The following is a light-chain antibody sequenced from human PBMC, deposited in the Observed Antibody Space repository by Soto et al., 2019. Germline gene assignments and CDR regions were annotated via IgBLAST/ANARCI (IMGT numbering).Light chain of an antibody. Sequence: EIVMTQSPATLSVSPGERATLSCRASQSIYSNLAWYQQKLGQAPRLLIYGASTRATGIPARFSGSGSGKEFTLTISSLQSEDFAVYYCQQYEKWPPLTFGGGTKVEI. CDR1: QSIYSN. V-gene: IGKV3-15*01. J-gene: IGKJ4*01. CDR3: QQYEKWPPLT. CDR2: GAS.